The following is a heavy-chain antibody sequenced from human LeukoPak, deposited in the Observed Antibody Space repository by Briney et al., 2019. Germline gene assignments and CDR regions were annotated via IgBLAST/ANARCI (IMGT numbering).Heavy chain of an antibody. CDR3: AKDLLGFGEPEDQTTNWFDP. J-gene: IGHJ5*02. CDR1: GFTFSSYG. D-gene: IGHD3-10*01. CDR2: ISGRGGST. Sequence: HPGGSLRLSCAASGFTFSSYGMSWVRQAPGKGLEWVSAISGRGGSTYYADPVKGRFTISRDNSKNALYLQMNSLRAEDTAVYYCAKDLLGFGEPEDQTTNWFDPWGQGTLVTVSS. V-gene: IGHV3-23*01.